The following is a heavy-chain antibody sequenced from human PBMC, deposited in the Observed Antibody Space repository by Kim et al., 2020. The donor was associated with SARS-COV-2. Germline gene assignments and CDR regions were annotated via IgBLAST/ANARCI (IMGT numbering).Heavy chain of an antibody. Sequence: SDTLSLTCTVSDDSISSDNFYWTWIRQPAGKGLEWIGHISTSGTNNYNPSLKSRVTMSVDTSKNQFSLKLSSVTAADTAVYYCAREGRTTVFGVVSLYGMDVWGQGTAVTVSS. CDR3: AREGRTTVFGVVSLYGMDV. CDR2: ISTSGTN. D-gene: IGHD3-3*01. CDR1: DDSISSDNFY. V-gene: IGHV4-61*09. J-gene: IGHJ6*02.